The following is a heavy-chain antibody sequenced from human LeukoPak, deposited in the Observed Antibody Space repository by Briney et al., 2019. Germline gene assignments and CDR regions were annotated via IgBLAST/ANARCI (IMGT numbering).Heavy chain of an antibody. CDR3: ARGEVVPAAYPNWFDP. J-gene: IGHJ5*02. Sequence: PSETLSLTCAVSGGSISIGGYSWSWIRQPPGKGQEWIGYIYHSGSTYYNPSLKSRVTISVDRSKNQFSLKLSSVTAADTAVYYCARGEVVPAAYPNWFDPWGQGTLVTASS. D-gene: IGHD2-2*01. CDR2: IYHSGST. CDR1: GGSISIGGYS. V-gene: IGHV4-30-2*01.